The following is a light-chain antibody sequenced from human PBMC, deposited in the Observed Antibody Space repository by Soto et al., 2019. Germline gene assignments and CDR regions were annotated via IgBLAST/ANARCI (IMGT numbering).Light chain of an antibody. Sequence: DIQMTQSPSTLSASVGDRVTITCRANQSISNWLAWYQQKPGKAPKLLIYKASSLESGVPSRFSGSGSGTEFTLTISSLQPDDFATYYCQQYNSYSRTFGQGTKVEIK. CDR2: KAS. CDR3: QQYNSYSRT. V-gene: IGKV1-5*03. J-gene: IGKJ1*01. CDR1: QSISNW.